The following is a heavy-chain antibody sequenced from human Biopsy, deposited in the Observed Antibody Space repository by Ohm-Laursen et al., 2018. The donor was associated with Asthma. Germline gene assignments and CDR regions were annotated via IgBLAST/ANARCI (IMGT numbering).Heavy chain of an antibody. V-gene: IGHV1-69*13. J-gene: IGHJ6*02. CDR1: GGTLSSHA. Sequence: GASVKVSCKASGGTLSSHAISWVRQAPGQGLEWMGGIIPIFDTPIYAQKFRGRVTITADESTSTASMELSSLRSEDTAVYYCASSGGNYGYYGMDVWGQGTTVTVSS. D-gene: IGHD4-11*01. CDR2: IIPIFDTP. CDR3: ASSGGNYGYYGMDV.